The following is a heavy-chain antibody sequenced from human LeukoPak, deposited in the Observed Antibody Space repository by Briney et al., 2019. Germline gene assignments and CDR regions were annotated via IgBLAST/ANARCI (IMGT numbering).Heavy chain of an antibody. V-gene: IGHV3-30*02. CDR2: IMYDGSNK. CDR1: GFPFSSYG. Sequence: PGGPLRLSCAASGFPFSSYGMHWVRQAPGKGLEWVAFIMYDGSNKYYADSVKGRFTISRDNSKNTLYLQMNSLRVEDTAVYYCAKDGNYGSGSRMDVWGKGTTVTVSS. D-gene: IGHD3-10*01. J-gene: IGHJ6*04. CDR3: AKDGNYGSGSRMDV.